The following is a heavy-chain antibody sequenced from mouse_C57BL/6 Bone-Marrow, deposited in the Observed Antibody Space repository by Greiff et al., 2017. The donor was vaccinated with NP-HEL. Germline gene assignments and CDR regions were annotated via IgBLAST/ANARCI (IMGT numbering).Heavy chain of an antibody. V-gene: IGHV1-39*01. CDR2: INPNYGTT. D-gene: IGHD1-1*01. Sequence: VQLQQSGPELVKPGASVKISCKASGYSFTDYNMNWVKQSNGKSLEWIGVINPNYGTTSYNQKFKGKATLTVDQSSSTAYMQLNSLTSEDSAVYYCASQGYYGSVDAMDYWGQGTSVTVSS. CDR3: ASQGYYGSVDAMDY. J-gene: IGHJ4*01. CDR1: GYSFTDYN.